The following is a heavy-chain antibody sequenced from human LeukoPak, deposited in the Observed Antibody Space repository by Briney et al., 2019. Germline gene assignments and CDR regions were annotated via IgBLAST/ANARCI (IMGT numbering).Heavy chain of an antibody. Sequence: GASVKVSCKASGYTFTSYGISWVRQAPGQGLEWMGWISAYNGNTNYAQKLQGRVTTTTDTSTSTAYMELRSLRSDDTAVYYCARESSSSWYPLHYYYGMDVWGQGTTVTVSS. CDR1: GYTFTSYG. CDR2: ISAYNGNT. D-gene: IGHD6-13*01. V-gene: IGHV1-18*01. J-gene: IGHJ6*02. CDR3: ARESSSSWYPLHYYYGMDV.